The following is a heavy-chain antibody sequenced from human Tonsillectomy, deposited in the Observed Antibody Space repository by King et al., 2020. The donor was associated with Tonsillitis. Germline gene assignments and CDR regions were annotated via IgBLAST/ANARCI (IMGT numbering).Heavy chain of an antibody. J-gene: IGHJ4*02. CDR2: INQNGGEK. CDR1: GLTFSSYW. CDR3: ARDVTFGGKC. Sequence: GQLVQSGGGLVQPGGSLRLSCAVSGLTFSSYWMSWVRQAPGKGLEWVANINQNGGEKYYVDSVKGRFTISRDNAKNSLYLQMNSLRADDTAVYYCARDVTFGGKCWGPGTLVTVSS. D-gene: IGHD4-23*01. V-gene: IGHV3-7*03.